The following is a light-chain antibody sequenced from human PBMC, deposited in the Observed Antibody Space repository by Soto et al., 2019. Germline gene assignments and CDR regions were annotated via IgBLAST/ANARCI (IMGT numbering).Light chain of an antibody. J-gene: IGKJ4*01. CDR1: QSVSTN. V-gene: IGKV3-15*01. Sequence: EIVLTQSPGSLSLSPRERATLSCRASQSVSTNLAWYQQKPGQSPRLLIYGASTRESGVPDRFSGSGSGTDFTLTISSLQAEDVAVYYCQQYYSTPLTFGGGTKVDIK. CDR2: GAS. CDR3: QQYYSTPLT.